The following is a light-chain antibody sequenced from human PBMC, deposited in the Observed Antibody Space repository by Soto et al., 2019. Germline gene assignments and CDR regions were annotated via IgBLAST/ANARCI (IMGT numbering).Light chain of an antibody. J-gene: IGLJ2*01. V-gene: IGLV2-11*01. CDR2: DVT. Sequence: QSALTPPRSVSGSPGQSVTISCAGTSSDVGGYDYVSWYQQHPGKVPKILIFDVTKRPSGVPNRFSGSKSGNTASLTISGLQADDEADYYCCSYAGSYTLIFGGGTKLTVL. CDR1: SSDVGGYDY. CDR3: CSYAGSYTLI.